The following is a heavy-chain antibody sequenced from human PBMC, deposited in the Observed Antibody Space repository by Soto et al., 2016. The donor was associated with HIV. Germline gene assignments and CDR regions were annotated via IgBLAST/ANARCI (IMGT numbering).Heavy chain of an antibody. CDR2: ISGSGNRI. D-gene: IGHD1-1*01. Sequence: EVQLLESGGGVVQPGGSLRLSCAASGFIFNSYGMNWVRQAPGKGLEWVSGISGSGNRIYYVDSVKGRFTISRDNSKNTVYLQMNSLRVEDTAIYYCARDPAWNKGWDFDYWGQGTLVTVSS. CDR3: ARDPAWNKGWDFDY. J-gene: IGHJ4*02. V-gene: IGHV3-23*01. CDR1: GFIFNSYG.